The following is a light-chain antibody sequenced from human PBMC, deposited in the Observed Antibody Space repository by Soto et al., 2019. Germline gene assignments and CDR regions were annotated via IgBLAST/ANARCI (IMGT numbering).Light chain of an antibody. CDR3: QHYNNWPPYT. Sequence: EIVLTQSQGTLSVSPGERVSLSCRASQSVITNIAWYQQKPGQAPRLLLHGASPRATGIPASFSGSGSGTQSTPTISSLQSEDVAVYYCQHYNNWPPYTFGQGTKLEIK. J-gene: IGKJ2*01. V-gene: IGKV3D-15*01. CDR2: GAS. CDR1: QSVITN.